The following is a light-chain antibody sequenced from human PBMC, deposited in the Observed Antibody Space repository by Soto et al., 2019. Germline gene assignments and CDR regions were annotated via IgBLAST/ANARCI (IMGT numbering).Light chain of an antibody. CDR1: SSDVGAYDY. J-gene: IGLJ2*01. V-gene: IGLV2-14*03. CDR3: SSYTSSGSVI. CDR2: DVN. Sequence: QSALTQPASVSGSPGQSIAISCTGTSSDVGAYDYVSWYQQHPGKAPKLMINDVNHRPSGVSNRFSGSKSGNTASLPISGLQGEDEADYYCSSYTSSGSVIFGGGTKLTVL.